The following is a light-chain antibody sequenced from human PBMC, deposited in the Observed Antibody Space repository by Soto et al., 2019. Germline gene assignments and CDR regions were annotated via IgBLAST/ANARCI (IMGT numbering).Light chain of an antibody. Sequence: EVVLTQTPGTLSLSPGERATLSCRASQNVSNNYLAWYQQKPGQAPRLLIFGSSDRATGIPDRFSGSGSGTDFTLTISRLEPEDFAVYYGQQYGSSPPYTVGQGTNLEIK. V-gene: IGKV3-20*01. CDR1: QNVSNNY. CDR2: GSS. J-gene: IGKJ2*01. CDR3: QQYGSSPPYT.